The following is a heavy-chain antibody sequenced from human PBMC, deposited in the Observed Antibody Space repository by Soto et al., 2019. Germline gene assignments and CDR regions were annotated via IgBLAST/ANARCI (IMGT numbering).Heavy chain of an antibody. V-gene: IGHV1-3*01. J-gene: IGHJ4*02. Sequence: QVQLVQSGAEVKKPGASVKVSCKASGYTFTSYAMHWVRQAPGQRLEWMGWINAGNGNTKYSQKFQGRVTITRDTSASTAYMELISLSSEDTAVYYCARGGDDYDFWSGYSLGYWGQGTLVTVSS. CDR3: ARGGDDYDFWSGYSLGY. CDR2: INAGNGNT. D-gene: IGHD3-3*01. CDR1: GYTFTSYA.